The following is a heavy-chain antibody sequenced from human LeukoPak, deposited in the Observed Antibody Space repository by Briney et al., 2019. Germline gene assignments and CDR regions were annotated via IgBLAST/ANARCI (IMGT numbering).Heavy chain of an antibody. D-gene: IGHD7-27*01. V-gene: IGHV1-18*01. J-gene: IGHJ4*02. CDR3: AICIGRLGVDY. CDR2: ISAYNGKT. CDR1: GYTFTSYG. Sequence: ASVKVSCKASGYTFTSYGISWVRQAPGQGLEWMGWISAYNGKTNYAQKLQGRVTMTTDTSTSTAYVELRSLRSDDTAVYYCAICIGRLGVDYWGQGTLVTVSS.